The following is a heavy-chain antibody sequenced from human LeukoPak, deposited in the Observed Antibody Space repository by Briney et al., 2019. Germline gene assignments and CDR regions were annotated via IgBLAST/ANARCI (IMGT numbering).Heavy chain of an antibody. J-gene: IGHJ4*02. CDR2: IIPIFGTA. CDR1: GGTFSSYA. CDR3: ATQPPITFGESYYDY. D-gene: IGHD3-16*01. V-gene: IGHV1-69*05. Sequence: SVKVSCKASGGTFSSYAISWVRQALGQGLEWMGRIIPIFGTANYAQKFQGRVTITTDESTSTAYMELSSLRSEDTAVYYCATQPPITFGESYYDYWGQGTLVTVSS.